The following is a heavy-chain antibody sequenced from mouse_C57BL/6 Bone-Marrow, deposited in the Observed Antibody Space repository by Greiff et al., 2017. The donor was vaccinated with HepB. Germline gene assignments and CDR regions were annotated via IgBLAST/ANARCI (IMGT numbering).Heavy chain of an antibody. CDR1: GFTFSDYY. V-gene: IGHV5-16*01. CDR2: INYDGSST. Sequence: EVKLMESEGGLVQPGSSMKLSCTASGFTFSDYYMAWVRQVPEKGLEWVANINYDGSSTYYLDSLKSRFIISRDNAKNILYLQMSSLKSEDTATYYCARRNYGSSPWYFDVWGTGTTVTVS. J-gene: IGHJ1*03. CDR3: ARRNYGSSPWYFDV. D-gene: IGHD1-1*01.